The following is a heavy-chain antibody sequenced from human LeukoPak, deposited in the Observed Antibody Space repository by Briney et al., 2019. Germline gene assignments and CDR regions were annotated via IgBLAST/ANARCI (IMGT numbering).Heavy chain of an antibody. Sequence: GGSLRLSCAASGFTFDDYAMHWVRQAPGKGLEWVSGISWNSGSIGYADSVKGRFTISRDNAKNSLYLQMNSLRAEDTALYYCAKDSLRGATIYSSGAFDIWGQGTMVTVSS. CDR1: GFTFDDYA. J-gene: IGHJ3*02. CDR2: ISWNSGSI. V-gene: IGHV3-9*01. D-gene: IGHD5-12*01. CDR3: AKDSLRGATIYSSGAFDI.